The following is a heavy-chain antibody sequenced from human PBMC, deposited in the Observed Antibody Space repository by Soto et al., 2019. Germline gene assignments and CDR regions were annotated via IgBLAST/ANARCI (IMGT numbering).Heavy chain of an antibody. CDR1: GFTFSTYG. CDR2: ISHDGSNK. J-gene: IGHJ6*02. D-gene: IGHD6-13*01. Sequence: GGSLRLSCAASGFTFSTYGMHWVRQAPGKGLEWVGVISHDGSNKYYADSVKGRFTISRDNSKNTLYLQMNSLRVEDTAVYYCAKDPPSERMQPDYGMDVWGQGTTVTVSS. CDR3: AKDPPSERMQPDYGMDV. V-gene: IGHV3-30*18.